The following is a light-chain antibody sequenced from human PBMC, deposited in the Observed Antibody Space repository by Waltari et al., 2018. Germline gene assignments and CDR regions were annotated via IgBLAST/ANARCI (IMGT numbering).Light chain of an antibody. Sequence: DIQMTQSPSTLSASVGDRVTITCRASQSISSWLDWYQQKPGKAPKLLIYKSSSLESGVPSRCSGSGSGTEFTLTISSLQPDDFATYYCQQYNIYWTFGQGTKVEIK. CDR1: QSISSW. V-gene: IGKV1-5*03. CDR3: QQYNIYWT. J-gene: IGKJ1*01. CDR2: KSS.